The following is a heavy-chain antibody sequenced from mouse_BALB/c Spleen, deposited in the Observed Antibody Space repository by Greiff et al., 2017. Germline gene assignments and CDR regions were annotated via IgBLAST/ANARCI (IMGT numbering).Heavy chain of an antibody. Sequence: EVQLQQSGPELVKPGASVKISCKASGYSFTGYFMNWVKQSHGKSLEWIGRINPYNGDTFYNQKFKGKAKLTAVTSASTAYMELSSLTNEDSAVYYCTRSDGNYFAWFAYWGQGTLVTVSA. CDR1: GYSFTGYF. D-gene: IGHD2-1*01. CDR3: TRSDGNYFAWFAY. V-gene: IGHV1-20*01. J-gene: IGHJ3*01. CDR2: INPYNGDT.